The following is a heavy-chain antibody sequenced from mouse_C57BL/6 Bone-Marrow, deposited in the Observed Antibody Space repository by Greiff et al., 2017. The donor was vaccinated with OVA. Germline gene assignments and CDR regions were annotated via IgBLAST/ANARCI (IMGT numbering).Heavy chain of an antibody. J-gene: IGHJ1*03. D-gene: IGHD1-1*01. CDR2: ISDGGSYT. Sequence: EVQLQESGGGLVKPGGSLKLSCAASGFTFSSYAMSWVRQTPEKRLEWVATISDGGSYTYYPDNVKGRFTISRDNAKNNLYLQMSHLKSEDTAMYYCAREMIYYGSSPYWYFDVGGTGTTVTVSS. CDR1: GFTFSSYA. V-gene: IGHV5-4*01. CDR3: AREMIYYGSSPYWYFDV.